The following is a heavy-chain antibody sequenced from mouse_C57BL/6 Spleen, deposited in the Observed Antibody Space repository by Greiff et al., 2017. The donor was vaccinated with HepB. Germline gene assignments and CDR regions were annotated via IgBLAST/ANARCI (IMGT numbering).Heavy chain of an antibody. Sequence: EVKLQESGGGLVQPGGSLSLSCAASGFTFTDYYTSWVRQPPGKALEWLGFIRNKANGYTTEYSASVKGRFTISRDNSQSILYLQMNALRAEDSATYYCARSLIYYYFDYWGQGTTLTVSS. CDR3: ARSLIYYYFDY. V-gene: IGHV7-3*01. J-gene: IGHJ2*01. CDR2: IRNKANGYTT. CDR1: GFTFTDYY. D-gene: IGHD1-1*01.